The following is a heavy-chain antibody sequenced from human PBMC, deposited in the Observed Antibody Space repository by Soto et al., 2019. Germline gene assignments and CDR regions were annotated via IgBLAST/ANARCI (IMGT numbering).Heavy chain of an antibody. CDR1: GGTFSSYA. Sequence: SVKVSCKASGGTFSSYAISWVRQAPGQGLEWMGGIIPIFGTANYAQKFQGRVTITADESTSTAYMELSSLRSEDTAVYYCARGQXITIFGVVPLGHYGMDVWGQGTTVTVSS. V-gene: IGHV1-69*13. D-gene: IGHD3-3*01. CDR2: IIPIFGTA. CDR3: ARGQXITIFGVVPLGHYGMDV. J-gene: IGHJ6*02.